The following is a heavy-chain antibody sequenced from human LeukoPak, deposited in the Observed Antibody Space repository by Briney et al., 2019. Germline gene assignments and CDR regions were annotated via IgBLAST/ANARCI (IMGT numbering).Heavy chain of an antibody. Sequence: GGSLRLSCAASGFTFSSYEMNWVRQAPGKGLEWVSYISSSGSTRYYADSVKGRFTISRDNAKNSLYLQMTSLRAEDTAVYYCARIGPNAFDIWGQGTMVTVSS. J-gene: IGHJ3*02. CDR2: ISSSGSTR. V-gene: IGHV3-48*03. CDR1: GFTFSSYE. CDR3: ARIGPNAFDI. D-gene: IGHD3-22*01.